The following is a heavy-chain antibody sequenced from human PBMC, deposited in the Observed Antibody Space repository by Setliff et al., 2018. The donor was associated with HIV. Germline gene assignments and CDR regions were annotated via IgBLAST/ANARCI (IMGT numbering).Heavy chain of an antibody. D-gene: IGHD3-3*01. V-gene: IGHV4-61*09. Sequence: SETLSLTCSVSGGSINRGTYYWTWIRQSAGKGLEWIGHIYITGDTDYNPSLKSRVTISVDTSKNQFSLKLSSVTAADTAVYYCARHSGGSFYNFWSGDYYYYGMDVWGQGTTVTVSS. CDR3: ARHSGGSFYNFWSGDYYYYGMDV. CDR1: GGSINRGTYY. J-gene: IGHJ6*02. CDR2: IYITGDT.